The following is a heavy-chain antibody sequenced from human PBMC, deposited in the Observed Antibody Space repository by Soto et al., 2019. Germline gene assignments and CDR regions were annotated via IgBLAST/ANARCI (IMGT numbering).Heavy chain of an antibody. Sequence: EVQLLESGGGLVQPGGSLRLSCAASGFTFSTYAMSWVRQAPGKGLEWVSAISSSGGSTYYADSVKGRFTISRDNYXNMXYLQMNSLRAEDTAVYYCAKRSVYCSGGSCSYFDYWGQGTLVTVSS. CDR3: AKRSVYCSGGSCSYFDY. CDR2: ISSSGGST. CDR1: GFTFSTYA. J-gene: IGHJ4*02. V-gene: IGHV3-23*01. D-gene: IGHD2-15*01.